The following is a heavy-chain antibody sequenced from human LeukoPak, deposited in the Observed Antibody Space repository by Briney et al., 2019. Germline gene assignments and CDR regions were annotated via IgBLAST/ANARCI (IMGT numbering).Heavy chain of an antibody. CDR2: ISTSSSYI. D-gene: IGHD2-15*01. CDR1: GFTFSSYS. CDR3: VRGGTNFVS. J-gene: IGHJ4*02. Sequence: PGGSLRLSCVASGFTFSSYSINWVRQPPGKGLEWVSSISTSSSYIYYADSVKGRFTISRDNAKNSLYLQMNSLRAEDTAVYYCVRGGTNFVSWGQGTLVTVSS. V-gene: IGHV3-21*01.